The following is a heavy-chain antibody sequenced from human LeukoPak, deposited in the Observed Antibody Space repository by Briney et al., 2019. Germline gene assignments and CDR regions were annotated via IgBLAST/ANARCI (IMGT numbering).Heavy chain of an antibody. V-gene: IGHV4-59*01. CDR3: ARDQGELLIGY. J-gene: IGHJ4*02. D-gene: IGHD1-26*01. CDR2: IYYSGST. CDR1: GGSISSYY. Sequence: SETLSLTCTVSGGSISSYYWSWIRQPPGKGLEWIGYIYYSGSTNYNPSLKSRVTISVDTSKNQFSLKLSSVTAADTAVYYCARDQGELLIGYWGQGTLVTVSS.